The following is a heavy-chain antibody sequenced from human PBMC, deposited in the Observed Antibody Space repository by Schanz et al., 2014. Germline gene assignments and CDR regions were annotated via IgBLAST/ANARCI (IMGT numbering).Heavy chain of an antibody. CDR2: ISDSGRTI. J-gene: IGHJ4*02. CDR1: GFRFRDYY. V-gene: IGHV3-11*01. CDR3: AREGLGADY. Sequence: QVQLVESGGGLVKPGGSLRLSCAASGFRFRDYYMSWIRQAPGKGLEWISKISDSGRTIVYADSMKGRFTISRDNAKNSLYLQVNRLRAEDTAVYYCAREGLGADYWGQGTRITVSS. D-gene: IGHD3-16*01.